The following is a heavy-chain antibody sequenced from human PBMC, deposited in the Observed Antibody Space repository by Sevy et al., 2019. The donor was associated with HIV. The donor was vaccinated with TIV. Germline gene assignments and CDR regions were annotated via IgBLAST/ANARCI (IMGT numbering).Heavy chain of an antibody. CDR2: IKLDGSEK. V-gene: IGHV3-7*03. D-gene: IGHD2-2*01. Sequence: GGSLRLSCAASGFTFSNYWMSWVRQAPGKGLEWVANIKLDGSEKYYVHSVKGRFTISRDNAKNSLYLQMNSLRAEDTALYYCARDCSSTSCLWGLDVWGQGTTVTVSS. J-gene: IGHJ6*02. CDR3: ARDCSSTSCLWGLDV. CDR1: GFTFSNYW.